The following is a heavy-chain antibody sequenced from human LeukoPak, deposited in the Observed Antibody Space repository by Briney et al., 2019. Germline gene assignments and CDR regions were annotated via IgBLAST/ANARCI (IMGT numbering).Heavy chain of an antibody. Sequence: GGSLRLSCAASGFTFDDYAMHWVRQAPGKGLEWVSLISWDGGSTSYADSVKGRFTISRDNSKNSLYLQMNSLRTEDTALYYCANQTSTSPGLYFDFWGQGTLVTVSS. CDR1: GFTFDDYA. CDR3: ANQTSTSPGLYFDF. CDR2: ISWDGGST. J-gene: IGHJ4*02. D-gene: IGHD2-2*01. V-gene: IGHV3-43*01.